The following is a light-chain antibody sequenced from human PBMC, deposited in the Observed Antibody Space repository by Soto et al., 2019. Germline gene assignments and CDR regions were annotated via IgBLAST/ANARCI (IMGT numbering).Light chain of an antibody. CDR2: EVS. J-gene: IGLJ1*01. CDR3: SSYTSSRAYV. CDR1: SSDVGGYNY. Sequence: QSVLTQPASVSGSPGQSITISCTRTSSDVGGYNYVSWYQQQSGKAPKLMLHEVSNRPSGVSNRFSGSKSGNTASLTISGLQAEDEADYYCSSYTSSRAYVFGIGTKVTVL. V-gene: IGLV2-14*01.